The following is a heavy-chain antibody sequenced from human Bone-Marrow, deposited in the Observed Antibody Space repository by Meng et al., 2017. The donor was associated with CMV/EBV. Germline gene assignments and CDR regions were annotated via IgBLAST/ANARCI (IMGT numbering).Heavy chain of an antibody. D-gene: IGHD3-16*01. Sequence: GESLKISCAASGFTFSSYGMHWVRQAPGMGLEWVAFIRYDGSNKYYADSVKGRFTISRDNAKNSLYLQMNSLRAEDTAVYYCARGEGEDYYYYGMDVWGQGTTVTGSS. CDR1: GFTFSSYG. J-gene: IGHJ6*01. V-gene: IGHV3-30*02. CDR3: ARGEGEDYYYYGMDV. CDR2: IRYDGSNK.